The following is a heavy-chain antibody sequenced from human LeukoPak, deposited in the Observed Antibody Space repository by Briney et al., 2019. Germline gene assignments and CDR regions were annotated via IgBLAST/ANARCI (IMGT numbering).Heavy chain of an antibody. CDR1: GFTFSRYW. J-gene: IGHJ4*02. D-gene: IGHD3-9*01. CDR2: IKQDGSEK. V-gene: IGHV3-7*01. Sequence: GGSLRLSCAASGFTFSRYWMSWVRQAPGKGLEWVANIKQDGSEKYYVDSVKGRFTISRDNARNSLYLQMNSLRAEDTAVYYCAKTRYFDWPYDYWGQGTLVTVSS. CDR3: AKTRYFDWPYDY.